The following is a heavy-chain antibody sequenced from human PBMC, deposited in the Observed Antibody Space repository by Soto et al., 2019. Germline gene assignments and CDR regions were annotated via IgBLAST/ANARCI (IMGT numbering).Heavy chain of an antibody. CDR2: INHSGST. D-gene: IGHD5-18*01. CDR1: NGSVSRDPFY. J-gene: IGHJ4*02. Sequence: SETLSLTCTVSNGSVSRDPFYWTWIRQPPGKGLEWIGEINHSGSTNYNPSLKSRVTISVDTSKNQFSLKLSSVTAADTAVYYCARVGTWIQLSFDYWGQGTLVTVSS. V-gene: IGHV4-34*01. CDR3: ARVGTWIQLSFDY.